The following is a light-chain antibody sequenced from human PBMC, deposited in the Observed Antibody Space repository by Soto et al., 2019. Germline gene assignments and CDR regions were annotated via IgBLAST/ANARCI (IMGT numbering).Light chain of an antibody. CDR1: QSVSSY. J-gene: IGKJ5*01. Sequence: IVLTQSPATLSLSPGERATLSCRASQSVSSYLAWYQQKPGQAPRLLIYGASSRATGIPDRFSGSGSGTDFTLTISRLEPEDFAVYYCQQYGSSLQITFGQGTRLEIK. CDR2: GAS. V-gene: IGKV3-20*01. CDR3: QQYGSSLQIT.